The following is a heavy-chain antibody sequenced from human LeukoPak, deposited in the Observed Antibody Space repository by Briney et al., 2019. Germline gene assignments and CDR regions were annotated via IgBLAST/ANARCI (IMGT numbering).Heavy chain of an antibody. V-gene: IGHV1-8*02. Sequence: ASVKVSCKTSGNTFTNNGISWVRQAPGQGLEWMGWMNPNTGNTGYAQKFRGRVTMTRNTSIRTAYMELSSLSSEDTAVYYCARKFLGSRGYYFDYWGQGTLVTVSS. J-gene: IGHJ4*02. D-gene: IGHD3-10*01. CDR1: GNTFTNNG. CDR3: ARKFLGSRGYYFDY. CDR2: MNPNTGNT.